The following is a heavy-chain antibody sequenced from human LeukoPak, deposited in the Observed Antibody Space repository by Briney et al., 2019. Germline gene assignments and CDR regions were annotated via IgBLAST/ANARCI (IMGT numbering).Heavy chain of an antibody. CDR3: ARQLTDSYSILY. V-gene: IGHV4-39*07. CDR2: IYYSGST. D-gene: IGHD3-9*01. CDR1: GGSISSSSYY. J-gene: IGHJ4*02. Sequence: PSETLSLTCTVSGGSISSSSYYWGWIRQPPGKGLEWIGSIYYSGSTYYNPSLKSRVTISVDRSKNQFSLKLSSVTAADTAVYYCARQLTDSYSILYWGQGTLVTVSS.